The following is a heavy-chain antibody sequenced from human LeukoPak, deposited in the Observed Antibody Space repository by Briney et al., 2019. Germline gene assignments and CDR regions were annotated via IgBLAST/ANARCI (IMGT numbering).Heavy chain of an antibody. D-gene: IGHD3-10*01. CDR2: INSDGSSA. CDR3: AMVRGYYYHGLDV. CDR1: GFSFSSYW. J-gene: IGHJ6*02. Sequence: GGSLRLSCAASGFSFSSYWMHWVRQAPGKGLVWVSRINSDGSSASYADSVKGRFTISRDNAMNTLYLQMNSLRAEDTAVYYCAMVRGYYYHGLDVWGQGTTVTVSS. V-gene: IGHV3-74*01.